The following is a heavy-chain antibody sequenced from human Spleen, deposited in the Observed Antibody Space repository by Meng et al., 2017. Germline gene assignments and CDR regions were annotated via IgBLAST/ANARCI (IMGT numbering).Heavy chain of an antibody. D-gene: IGHD2-8*01. CDR2: IYWNDDI. V-gene: IGHV2-5*01. CDR3: AHTQEWGCADY. CDR1: GFLLSTTGVG. J-gene: IGHJ4*02. Sequence: QITLKESGPTLVKPPQTLTLTCTFSGFLLSTTGVGVGWIRQPPGKALEWLAFIYWNDDIRDSPSLKTRLTITKDTSRNQVVLTMTNMDPVDTATYYCAHTQEWGCADYWGQGTLVTVSS.